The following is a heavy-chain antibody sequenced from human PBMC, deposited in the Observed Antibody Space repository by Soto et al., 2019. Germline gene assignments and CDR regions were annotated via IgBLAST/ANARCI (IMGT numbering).Heavy chain of an antibody. CDR3: ATVRQLVGCFHFYMDV. D-gene: IGHD6-6*01. J-gene: IGHJ6*03. CDR2: ISAYNGDT. V-gene: IGHV1-18*01. Sequence: QVQLLQSGAEVKKPGASVKVPCKASGYTFTNYGITWVRQAPGQGLEWMGWISAYNGDTHYTQRLQGRVTMTTDTSTSTAYMELSGLRSDDTAVYYCATVRQLVGCFHFYMDVWGKGTTVTVSS. CDR1: GYTFTNYG.